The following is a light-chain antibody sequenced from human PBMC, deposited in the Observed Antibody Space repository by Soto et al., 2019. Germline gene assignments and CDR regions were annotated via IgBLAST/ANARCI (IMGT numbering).Light chain of an antibody. V-gene: IGLV2-14*01. Sequence: QSALTQPASVSGSPGQSITISCTGTSSDVGGYNYVSWYQQHPGKAPKLMIYDVSNRPSGVSNRFSGSKSGNTASLTISGLQDDDEADYYCSSYTTSSSLEVFGGGTKLTVL. CDR2: DVS. CDR3: SSYTTSSSLEV. J-gene: IGLJ3*02. CDR1: SSDVGGYNY.